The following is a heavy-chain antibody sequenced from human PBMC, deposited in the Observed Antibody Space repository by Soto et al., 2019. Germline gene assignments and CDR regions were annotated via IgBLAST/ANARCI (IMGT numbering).Heavy chain of an antibody. Sequence: QVQLVESGGGVVQPGGSLRLSCEASGFTFRNYGFHWVRQAPGKGLEWVAVIYYDGSGSDYEDSVKGRFTLSRDISSNTLFLQMNSLRAEDTVVYYCVRDDCSGGSCYGGYWGRGTLVTVSS. J-gene: IGHJ4*02. CDR1: GFTFRNYG. CDR3: VRDDCSGGSCYGGY. V-gene: IGHV3-33*01. CDR2: IYYDGSGS. D-gene: IGHD2-15*01.